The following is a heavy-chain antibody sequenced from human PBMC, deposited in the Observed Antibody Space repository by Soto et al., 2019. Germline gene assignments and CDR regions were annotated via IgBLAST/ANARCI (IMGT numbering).Heavy chain of an antibody. D-gene: IGHD3-22*01. CDR1: GYTFTSYG. V-gene: IGHV1-18*04. CDR3: ARTRKVYYDSRGAFDI. J-gene: IGHJ3*02. CDR2: ISAYNGNT. Sequence: ASVKVSCKASGYTFTSYGISWVRQAPGQGLEWMGWISAYNGNTNYAQKLQGRVTMTTDTSTSTAYMELRSLRSDDTAVYYCARTRKVYYDSRGAFDIWGQGTMVTVSS.